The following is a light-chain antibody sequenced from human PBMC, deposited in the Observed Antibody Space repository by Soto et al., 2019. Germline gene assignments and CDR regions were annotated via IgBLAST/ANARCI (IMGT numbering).Light chain of an antibody. V-gene: IGLV1-51*02. J-gene: IGLJ1*01. Sequence: QSVLTQPPSVSAAPGQKVTISCSGSSSNIGNNYVSWYQQLPGTAPKLLIFENNMRPSGIPDRFSGSKSGTSATLDITGLQTGDEADYYCGAWDSSLSVYVFGTGTKVTVL. CDR2: ENN. CDR3: GAWDSSLSVYV. CDR1: SSNIGNNY.